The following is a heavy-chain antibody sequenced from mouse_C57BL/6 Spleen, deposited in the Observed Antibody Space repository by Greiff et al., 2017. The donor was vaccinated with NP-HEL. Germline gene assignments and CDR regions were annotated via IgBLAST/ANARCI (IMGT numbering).Heavy chain of an antibody. V-gene: IGHV1-18*01. D-gene: IGHD2-3*01. CDR1: GYTFTDYN. CDR2: INPNNGGT. Sequence: EVQLQQSGPELVKPGASVKIPCKASGYTFTDYNMDWVKQSHGKSLEWIGDINPNNGGTIYNQKFKGKATLTVDKSSSTAYMELRSLTSEDTAVYYCARLYDGYLFAYWGQGTLVTVSA. CDR3: ARLYDGYLFAY. J-gene: IGHJ3*01.